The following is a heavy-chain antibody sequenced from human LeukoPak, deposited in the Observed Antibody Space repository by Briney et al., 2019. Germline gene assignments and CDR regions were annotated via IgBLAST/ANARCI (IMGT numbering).Heavy chain of an antibody. CDR1: GFNLKHHV. J-gene: IGHJ4*02. CDR3: ARDLHWLAFDF. V-gene: IGHV3-23*01. CDR2: ITAPRTT. D-gene: IGHD6-19*01. Sequence: GGSLRLSCEATGFNLKHHVMNGVRHPPGRGLEWVSAITAPRTTYYADSVKGRFTISRDNSKTTVYLQMNSLTAEDTATYFCARDLHWLAFDFWGQGSLVTAYS.